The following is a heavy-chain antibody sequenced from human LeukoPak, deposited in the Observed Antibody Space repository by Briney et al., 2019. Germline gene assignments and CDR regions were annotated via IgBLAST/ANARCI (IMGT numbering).Heavy chain of an antibody. CDR2: ISPSSSYI. D-gene: IGHD2-2*01. CDR3: ARGRGCSSMSCYPDY. V-gene: IGHV3-21*01. J-gene: IGHJ4*02. CDR1: GFSFSGYS. Sequence: GGSLRLSCAASGFSFSGYSINWVRQAPGKGLEWVSSISPSSSYIYYADSVKGRFTISRENAKNSLYLQMNSLRAEDTAVYYCARGRGCSSMSCYPDYWGQGTLVTVSS.